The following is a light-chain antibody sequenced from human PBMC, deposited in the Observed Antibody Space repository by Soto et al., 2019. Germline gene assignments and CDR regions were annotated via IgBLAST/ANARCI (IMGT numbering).Light chain of an antibody. CDR1: SSDVGGYNY. V-gene: IGLV2-14*01. J-gene: IGLJ2*01. Sequence: QSALTQPASVSGSPGQSITISCTGTSSDVGGYNYVSWYQHHPGKAPKLMIYEVSNRLSGVSNRFSGSKSGNTASLTISGLQAEDEADYYCSSYTSSSTLVVFGGGTQLTVL. CDR2: EVS. CDR3: SSYTSSSTLVV.